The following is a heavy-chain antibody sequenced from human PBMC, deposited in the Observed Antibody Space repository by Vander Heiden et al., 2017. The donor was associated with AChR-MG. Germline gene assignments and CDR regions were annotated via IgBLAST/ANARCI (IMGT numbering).Heavy chain of an antibody. V-gene: IGHV4-34*01. CDR1: GGSFSGYY. D-gene: IGHD6-19*01. Sequence: QVQLQQWGAGLLKPSETLSLTCAVYGGSFSGYYWRWIRQPPGKGLEWIGEINHSGSTNYNPSLKSRVTISVDTSKNQFSLKLSSVTAADTAVYYCARSGYNYKSSGWYWLYHFDYWGQGTLVTVSS. J-gene: IGHJ4*02. CDR2: INHSGST. CDR3: ARSGYNYKSSGWYWLYHFDY.